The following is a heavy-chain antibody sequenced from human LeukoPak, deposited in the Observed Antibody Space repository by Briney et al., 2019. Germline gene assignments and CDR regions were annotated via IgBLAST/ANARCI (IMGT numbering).Heavy chain of an antibody. D-gene: IGHD3-22*01. CDR3: AREIPSTVYYDSSGFDY. V-gene: IGHV3-33*01. CDR1: GFTFSSYG. Sequence: PGGSLRLSCAASGFTFSSYGMHWVRQAPGKGLEWVAVIWCDGSNKYYADSVKGRFTISRDNSKNTLYLQMNSLRAEDTAVYYCAREIPSTVYYDSSGFDYWGQGTLVTVSS. CDR2: IWCDGSNK. J-gene: IGHJ4*02.